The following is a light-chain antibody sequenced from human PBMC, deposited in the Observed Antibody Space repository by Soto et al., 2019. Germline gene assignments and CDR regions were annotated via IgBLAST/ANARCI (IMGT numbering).Light chain of an antibody. CDR1: QSISSW. V-gene: IGKV1-5*01. CDR3: QQYDSSRT. J-gene: IGKJ1*01. CDR2: DVS. Sequence: DIQMTESPSTRSASVGDRVTITCRASQSISSWLAWYQQKPGRAPRLLIYDVSNLESGVPSRFSGSGSGTEFTLTITSLQPEDFAIYYCQQYDSSRTFGQGTKV.